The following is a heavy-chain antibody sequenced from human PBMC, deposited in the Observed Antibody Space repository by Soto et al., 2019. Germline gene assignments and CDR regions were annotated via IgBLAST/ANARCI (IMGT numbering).Heavy chain of an antibody. CDR3: ARGEKYSNSDFDY. J-gene: IGHJ4*02. CDR2: INPNSGGT. D-gene: IGHD4-4*01. Sequence: AAVKVSCKASGYTFTGYYMHWVRQPPGQWLDGMGWINPNSGGTNYAQKFQGWVTMTRDTSISTAYMELSRLRSDDTAVYYCARGEKYSNSDFDYWGQGTLVTVSS. CDR1: GYTFTGYY. V-gene: IGHV1-2*04.